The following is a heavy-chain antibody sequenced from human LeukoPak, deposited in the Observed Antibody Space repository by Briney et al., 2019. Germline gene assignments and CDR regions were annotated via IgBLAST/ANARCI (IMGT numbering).Heavy chain of an antibody. Sequence: SGGSLRLSCAASGFTVSSNYMSWVRQAPGKGLEWVSVIYSGGSTYYADSVKGRFTISRDNSKNTLYLQMNSLRAEDTAVYYCARDAKVYDSSEYYFDYWGQGTLVTVSS. CDR1: GFTVSSNY. CDR2: IYSGGST. J-gene: IGHJ4*02. CDR3: ARDAKVYDSSEYYFDY. V-gene: IGHV3-53*01. D-gene: IGHD3-22*01.